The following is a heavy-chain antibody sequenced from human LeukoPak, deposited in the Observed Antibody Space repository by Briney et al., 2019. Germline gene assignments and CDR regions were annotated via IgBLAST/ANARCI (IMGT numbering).Heavy chain of an antibody. Sequence: GRSLRLSCTASGFTFSYYAIHWVRQAPGKGLEWVAIISYDGGNKYYADSVKGRPTISRDNSKNTVNLQMNSLGAEDTAVYYCAREFGGAFDIWGQGTMVAVSS. CDR2: ISYDGGNK. V-gene: IGHV3-30-3*01. CDR1: GFTFSYYA. D-gene: IGHD2-15*01. CDR3: AREFGGAFDI. J-gene: IGHJ3*02.